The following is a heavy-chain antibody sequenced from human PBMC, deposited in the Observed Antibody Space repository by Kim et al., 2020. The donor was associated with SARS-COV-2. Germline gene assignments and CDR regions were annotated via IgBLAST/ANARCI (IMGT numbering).Heavy chain of an antibody. CDR1: GFTFNEAW. CDR3: TTTCYDVLTGVRVGDC. CDR2: IRSERDGGTA. Sequence: GGSLRLSCAGSGFTFNEAWMNWVRQAPGKGLEGVGHIRSERDGGTADYAAAVEGRFSIIRDDSIDRVYLQMNSLKVEDTSVYYCTTTCYDVLTGVRVGDCWGQGTLVTVSS. D-gene: IGHD1-26*01. J-gene: IGHJ1*01. V-gene: IGHV3-15*01.